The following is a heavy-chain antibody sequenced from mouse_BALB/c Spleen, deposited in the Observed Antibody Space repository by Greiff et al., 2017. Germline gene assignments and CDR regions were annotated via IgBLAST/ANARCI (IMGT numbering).Heavy chain of an antibody. CDR1: GFTFSSYA. D-gene: IGHD2-4*01. J-gene: IGHJ4*01. CDR2: ISSGGST. CDR3: ARDALYDYDEDYAMDY. V-gene: IGHV5-6-5*01. Sequence: EVHLVESGGGLVKPGGSLKLSCAASGFTFSSYAMSWVRQTPEKRLEWVASISSGGSTYYPDSVKGRFTISRDNARNILYLQMSSLRSEDTAMYYCARDALYDYDEDYAMDYWGQGTSVTVSS.